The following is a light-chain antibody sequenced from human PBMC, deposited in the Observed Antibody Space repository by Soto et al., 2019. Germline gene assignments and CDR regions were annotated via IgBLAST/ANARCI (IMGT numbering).Light chain of an antibody. CDR2: AAS. J-gene: IGKJ2*01. CDR1: QSISSSY. CDR3: QQYGSSSYT. Sequence: EIVLTQSPGTLSLSPGERATLSCRASQSISSSYLAWYQQKPGQAPRLLIYAASSRATSIPDRFSGSGSGTDFTLTISRLEPEYFAVYYCQQYGSSSYTFGQGTQLEIK. V-gene: IGKV3-20*01.